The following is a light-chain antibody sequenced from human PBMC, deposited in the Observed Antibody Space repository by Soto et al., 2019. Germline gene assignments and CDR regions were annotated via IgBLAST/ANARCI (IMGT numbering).Light chain of an antibody. CDR1: QSVVYSDGNAY. J-gene: IGKJ1*01. CDR2: TVS. CDR3: VQCTYWPPT. V-gene: IGKV2-30*01. Sequence: DVVMTQSPPSLPVTLGQPASISCRSSQSVVYSDGNAYLNWFQQRPGQSPRRLIYTVSNRDSGVPDRFSGGWSGTDFTLKLSRVEAEDVGIYYCVQCTYWPPTFGQGTKVEI.